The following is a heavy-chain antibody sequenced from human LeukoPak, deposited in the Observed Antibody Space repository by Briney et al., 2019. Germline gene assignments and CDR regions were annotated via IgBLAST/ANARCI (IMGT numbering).Heavy chain of an antibody. CDR2: IYSGGST. V-gene: IGHV3-53*01. CDR1: GFTVSSNY. Sequence: GGSLRLSCAASGFTVSSNYMSWVRQAPGKGLEWVSVIYSGGSTYYADSVKGRFTISRDNSKNTLYLQMNSLRAEDTAVYYCAREFAEEYYFDYWGQGTLVTVSS. D-gene: IGHD2-21*01. J-gene: IGHJ4*02. CDR3: AREFAEEYYFDY.